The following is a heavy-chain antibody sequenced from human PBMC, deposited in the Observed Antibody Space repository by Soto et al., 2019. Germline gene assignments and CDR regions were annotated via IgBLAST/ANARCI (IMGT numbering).Heavy chain of an antibody. CDR2: ISYDGSNK. CDR1: GFTFSSYA. Sequence: PGGSLRLSCAASGFTFSSYAMHWVRQAPGKGLEWVAVISYDGSNKYYADSVKGRFTISRDNSKNTLYLQMNSLRAEDTAVYYCARGPRAAAAGYYYYGMDVWGQGTTVTVSS. CDR3: ARGPRAAAAGYYYYGMDV. D-gene: IGHD6-13*01. V-gene: IGHV3-30-3*01. J-gene: IGHJ6*02.